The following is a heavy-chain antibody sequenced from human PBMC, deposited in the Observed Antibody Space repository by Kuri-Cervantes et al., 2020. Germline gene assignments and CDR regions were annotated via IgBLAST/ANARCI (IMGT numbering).Heavy chain of an antibody. J-gene: IGHJ5*02. Sequence: GGSLRLSCAASGFTFDDYAMHWVRQAPGKGLEWVSGVSWNSGSINYADSVKGRFTVSRDNAKKALYLQMNSLRAEDTALYYCAKDARIYNFWSGYSEPNWFDPWGQGTLVTVSS. CDR1: GFTFDDYA. CDR2: VSWNSGSI. V-gene: IGHV3-9*01. D-gene: IGHD3-3*01. CDR3: AKDARIYNFWSGYSEPNWFDP.